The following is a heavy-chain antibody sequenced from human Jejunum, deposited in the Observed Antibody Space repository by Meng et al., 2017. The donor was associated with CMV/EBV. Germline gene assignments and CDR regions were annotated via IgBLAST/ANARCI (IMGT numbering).Heavy chain of an antibody. D-gene: IGHD3-3*01. V-gene: IGHV3-21*06. J-gene: IGHJ4*02. CDR3: ATGISIFGGTFRDY. CDR1: GFSFSGYT. CDR2: ISSGSNNI. Sequence: GFSFSGYTMKWVRQAPGKGLEWLSAISSGSNNIYYANSVRGRFTISRDNAKNSVYLQINSLGVEDTAVYYCATGISIFGGTFRDYWGQGTLVTVSS.